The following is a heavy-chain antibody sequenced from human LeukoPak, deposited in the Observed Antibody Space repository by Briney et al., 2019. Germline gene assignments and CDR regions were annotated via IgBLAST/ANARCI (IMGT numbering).Heavy chain of an antibody. D-gene: IGHD5-18*01. CDR1: GFTVSSNY. J-gene: IGHJ4*02. Sequence: PGGSLRLSCAASGFTVSSNYMSWVRQAPGKGLEWVSVIYSGGSTYYADSVKGRFTISRDNSKNTLYLQMNSLRAEDTAVYYCASQVTLPLIDYWGQGTLVTVSS. CDR3: ASQVTLPLIDY. V-gene: IGHV3-53*01. CDR2: IYSGGST.